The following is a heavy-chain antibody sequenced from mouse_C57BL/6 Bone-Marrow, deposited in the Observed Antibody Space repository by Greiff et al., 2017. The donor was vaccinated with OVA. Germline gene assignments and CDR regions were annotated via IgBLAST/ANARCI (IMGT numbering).Heavy chain of an antibody. CDR3: ARSRSIYDGYYRDY. Sequence: QVQLQQPGAELVKPGASVKLSCKASGYTFTSYWMHWVKQRPGPGLEWIGMIHPNSGSTDYNEKFKSKATLTVDKSSSTAYMQLSRLTSQDSAVYSCARSRSIYDGYYRDYWGQGTTRTVSS. V-gene: IGHV1-64*01. D-gene: IGHD2-3*01. J-gene: IGHJ2*01. CDR2: IHPNSGST. CDR1: GYTFTSYW.